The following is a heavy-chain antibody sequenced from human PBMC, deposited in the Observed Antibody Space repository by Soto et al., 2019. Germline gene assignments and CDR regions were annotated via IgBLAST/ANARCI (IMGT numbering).Heavy chain of an antibody. V-gene: IGHV4-39*07. Sequence: SETLSLTCTLSGGSINSPSHYWGWVLQPPGKGLEWIGEINHSGSTNYNPSLKSRVTISVDTSKNQFSLKLSSVTAADTAVYYCARGRKYYDFWSGYGNWFDPWGQGTLVTVSS. CDR3: ARGRKYYDFWSGYGNWFDP. CDR2: INHSGST. D-gene: IGHD3-3*01. CDR1: GGSINSPSHY. J-gene: IGHJ5*02.